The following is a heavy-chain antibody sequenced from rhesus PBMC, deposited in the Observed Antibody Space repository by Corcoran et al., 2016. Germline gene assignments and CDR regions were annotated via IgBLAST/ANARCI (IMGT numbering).Heavy chain of an antibody. J-gene: IGHJ3*01. CDR1: GFTFSDYY. D-gene: IGHD6-25*01. CDR2: ISNGGGST. CDR3: ALLGGGGSWDDAFDF. V-gene: IGHV3-178*01. Sequence: EVQLVESGGGLAKPGGSLRLSCAASGFTFSDYYMDWVRQAPGVGLEWVSRISNGGGSTWYADSVKGRFTYFRENDKNTLYFQMNSLRAEDTAVYYCALLGGGGSWDDAFDFWGQGLRVTVSS.